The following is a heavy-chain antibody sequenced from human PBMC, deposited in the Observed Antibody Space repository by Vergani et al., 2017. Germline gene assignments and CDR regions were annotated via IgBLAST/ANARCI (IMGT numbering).Heavy chain of an antibody. CDR2: IYTSGST. CDR3: ARGYGSGSYYDY. V-gene: IGHV4-61*02. CDR1: GGSISSGSYY. D-gene: IGHD3-10*01. Sequence: QVQLQESGPGLVKPSQTLSLTCTVSGGSISSGSYYWSWIRQPAGKGLEWIGRIYTSGSTNYNPSLKSRVTISVDTSKNQFSLKLSSVTAADTAVYYCARGYGSGSYYDYWGQGTLVTVSS. J-gene: IGHJ4*02.